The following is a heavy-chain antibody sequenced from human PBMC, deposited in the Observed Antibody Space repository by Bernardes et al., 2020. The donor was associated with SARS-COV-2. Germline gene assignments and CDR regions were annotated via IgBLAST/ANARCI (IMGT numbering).Heavy chain of an antibody. CDR2: ISYDGSNK. Sequence: GFLSPSCAASGFTLSRYARHWVRPAPGKGLEWVAVISYDGSNKYYADSVKGRFTIPRENSKNTLYLQMNSLRAEDTAVYYCARSLGGSYYYGMDVWGQGTTVTVSS. J-gene: IGHJ6*02. CDR3: ARSLGGSYYYGMDV. V-gene: IGHV3-30-3*01. CDR1: GFTLSRYA. D-gene: IGHD3-16*01.